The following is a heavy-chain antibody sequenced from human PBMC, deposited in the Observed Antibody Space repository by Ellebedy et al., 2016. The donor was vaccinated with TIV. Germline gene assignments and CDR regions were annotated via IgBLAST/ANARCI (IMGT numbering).Heavy chain of an antibody. CDR3: ARRASCGGDCRRGEVDN. D-gene: IGHD2-21*02. V-gene: IGHV1-2*02. J-gene: IGHJ4*02. Sequence: ASVKVSXXPSGYTFSNYGITWVRQASGQGLEWMGWINPNSGGPNYAQKFQGRVTMTKDTSITTAYMELSSLRSDDAAVYYCARRASCGGDCRRGEVDNWGQGTLVTVSS. CDR2: INPNSGGP. CDR1: GYTFSNYG.